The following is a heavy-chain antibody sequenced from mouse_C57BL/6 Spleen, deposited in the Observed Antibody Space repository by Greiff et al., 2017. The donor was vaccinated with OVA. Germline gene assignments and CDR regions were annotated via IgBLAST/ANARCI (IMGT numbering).Heavy chain of an antibody. CDR3: ARRDGGYYFDY. CDR1: GYTFTSYG. V-gene: IGHV1-81*01. Sequence: QVQLKESGAELARPGASVKLSCKASGYTFTSYGISWVKQRTGQGLEWIGEIYPRSGNTYYNEKFKGKATLTADKSSSTAYMELRSLTSEDSAVYFCARRDGGYYFDYWGQGTTLTVSS. CDR2: IYPRSGNT. D-gene: IGHD2-3*01. J-gene: IGHJ2*01.